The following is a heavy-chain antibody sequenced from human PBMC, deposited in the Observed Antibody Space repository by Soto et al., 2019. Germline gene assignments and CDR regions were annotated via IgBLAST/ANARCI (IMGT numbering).Heavy chain of an antibody. CDR3: AKPSVPRPRKTVTFDF. CDR1: GFTFSSYA. CDR2: ISGSGGST. D-gene: IGHD4-17*01. V-gene: IGHV3-23*01. Sequence: GGSLRLSCAASGFTFSSYAMSWVRQAPGKGLEWVSAISGSGGSTYCADSVKGRFTISRDNSKNTLYLQMNSLRAEDTAVYYCAKPSVPRPRKTVTFDFWGQGTLVTVSS. J-gene: IGHJ5*01.